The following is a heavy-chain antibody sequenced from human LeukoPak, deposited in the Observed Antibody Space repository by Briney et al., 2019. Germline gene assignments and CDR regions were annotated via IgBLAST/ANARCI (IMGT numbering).Heavy chain of an antibody. J-gene: IGHJ5*02. CDR1: GGSISSGDYY. D-gene: IGHD2-21*02. CDR2: IYFSGTT. Sequence: SETLSLTCTVSGGSISSGDYYWSWIRQPPGKGLEWLGYIYFSGTTYYNPSLESRITISLDTSKNQFSLKLSSVTVADTAVYYCARDTYCGGDCYHGWFDPWGQGTLVTVSS. CDR3: ARDTYCGGDCYHGWFDP. V-gene: IGHV4-30-4*01.